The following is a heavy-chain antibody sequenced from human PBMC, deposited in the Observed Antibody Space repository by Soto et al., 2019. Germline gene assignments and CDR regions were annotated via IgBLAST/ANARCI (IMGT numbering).Heavy chain of an antibody. CDR2: INHSGST. CDR3: ARTSDFWSGVLRNNWFDP. J-gene: IGHJ5*02. D-gene: IGHD3-3*01. CDR1: GGSFSGYY. V-gene: IGHV4-34*01. Sequence: PSETLSLTCAVYGGSFSGYYWSWIRQPPGKGLEWIGEINHSGSTNYNPSLKSRVTISVDTSKNQFSLKLSSVTAADTAVYYCARTSDFWSGVLRNNWFDPWGQGTLVTAPQ.